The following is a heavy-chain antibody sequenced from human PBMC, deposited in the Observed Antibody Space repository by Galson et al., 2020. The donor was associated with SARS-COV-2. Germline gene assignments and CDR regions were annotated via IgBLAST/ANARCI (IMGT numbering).Heavy chain of an antibody. CDR2: IYYSGST. CDR3: ARAPGRYCSGGSCGYCYYMDV. D-gene: IGHD2-15*01. Sequence: SETLSLTCTVSGGSISSGGYYWSWIRQHPGKGLEWIGYIYYSGSTYYNPSLKSRVTISVDTSKNQFSLKLSSVTAADTAVYYCARAPGRYCSGGSCGYCYYMDVWGKGTTVTVSS. V-gene: IGHV4-31*03. CDR1: GGSISSGGYY. J-gene: IGHJ6*03.